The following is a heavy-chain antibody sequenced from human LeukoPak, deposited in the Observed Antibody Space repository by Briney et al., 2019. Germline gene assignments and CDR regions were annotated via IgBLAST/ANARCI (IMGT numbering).Heavy chain of an antibody. Sequence: GGSLRLACEVSGFTFSDHYMSWIRQAPGKRLEWVSYISSGSTYTNYADSVEGRFTISRDNAKNSLYLQMNSLRAEDTAVYYCARGDYGGDYFDYWGQGTLVTVSS. CDR1: GFTFSDHY. J-gene: IGHJ4*02. V-gene: IGHV3-11*05. D-gene: IGHD4-23*01. CDR2: ISSGSTYT. CDR3: ARGDYGGDYFDY.